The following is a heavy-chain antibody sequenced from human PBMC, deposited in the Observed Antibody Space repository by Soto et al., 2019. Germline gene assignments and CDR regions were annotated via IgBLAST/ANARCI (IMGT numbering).Heavy chain of an antibody. CDR3: ARARGIFSSSWYIYYYYYGMDV. Sequence: SETLFLTCAVYGGSFSGYYWSWIRQPPGKGLEWIGEINHSGSTNYNPSLKSRVTISVDTSKNQFSLKLSSVTAADTAVYYCARARGIFSSSWYIYYYYYGMDVWGQGTTVTV. CDR1: GGSFSGYY. V-gene: IGHV4-34*01. D-gene: IGHD6-13*01. J-gene: IGHJ6*02. CDR2: INHSGST.